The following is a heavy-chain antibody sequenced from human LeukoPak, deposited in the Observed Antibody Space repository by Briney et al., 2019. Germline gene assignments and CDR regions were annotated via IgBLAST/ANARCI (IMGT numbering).Heavy chain of an antibody. D-gene: IGHD6-19*01. V-gene: IGHV3-7*04. CDR1: GFTFSSYW. CDR3: ARALYTTGWYPDYFDF. CDR2: IKQDGSEK. J-gene: IGHJ4*02. Sequence: GGSLRLSCAASGFTFSSYWMSWVRQAPGKGLGWVANIKQDGSEKYYVDSVKGRFTISRDNAKNSLYLQMNSLRAEDTAVYYCARALYTTGWYPDYFDFWGQGTLVTVSS.